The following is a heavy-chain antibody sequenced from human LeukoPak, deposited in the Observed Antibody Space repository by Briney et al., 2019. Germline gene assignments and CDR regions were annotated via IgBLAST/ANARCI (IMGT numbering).Heavy chain of an antibody. D-gene: IGHD4/OR15-4a*01. CDR2: INPSGGST. J-gene: IGHJ4*02. V-gene: IGHV1-46*01. CDR1: GYTFTNYY. CDR3: AILRGAFDY. Sequence: AASVPVSCKASGYTFTNYYMHWVRQAPGQGLKWMGTINPSGGSTSYAQKFQGRVTMTRDTSTSTVYMELSSLRSEDTAVYYCAILRGAFDYWGQGTRVTVSS.